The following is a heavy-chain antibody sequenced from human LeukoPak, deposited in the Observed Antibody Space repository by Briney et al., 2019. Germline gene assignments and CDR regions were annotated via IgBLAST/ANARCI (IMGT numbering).Heavy chain of an antibody. D-gene: IGHD6-6*01. CDR2: IRQDGSER. CDR3: ARSSDSSSLQYFQH. J-gene: IGHJ1*01. CDR1: GFSFNSYW. V-gene: IGHV3-7*03. Sequence: GGSLRLSCAAYGFSFNSYWMSWVRQAPGTGLEWVANIRQDGSERYYADSLKGRFTISRDNAKNSLYLQMNSLRAEDTAVYYCARSSDSSSLQYFQHWGQGTLVTVSS.